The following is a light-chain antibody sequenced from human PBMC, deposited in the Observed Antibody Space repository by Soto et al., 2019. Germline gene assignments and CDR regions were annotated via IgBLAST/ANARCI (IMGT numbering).Light chain of an antibody. Sequence: EIVLTQSPGTLSLSPGERATLSCRASQSVGKNYLGWYQQKPGQAPRLLIYGASARATGIPARFSGSGSGTEFTLTISSLQSEDFAVYYCQQYNNWPTWTFGQGTKVDIK. CDR2: GAS. CDR3: QQYNNWPTWT. V-gene: IGKV3-15*01. CDR1: QSVGKN. J-gene: IGKJ1*01.